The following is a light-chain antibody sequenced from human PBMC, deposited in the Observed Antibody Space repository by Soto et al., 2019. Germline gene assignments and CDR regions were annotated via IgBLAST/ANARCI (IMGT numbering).Light chain of an antibody. V-gene: IGKV3-20*01. CDR3: QQYGSSPPVT. CDR1: QSVSSSY. J-gene: IGKJ5*01. CDR2: GTS. Sequence: EIVLTQSPGTLSLSPGERATLSCRASQSVSSSYLAWCQQKPGQAPRLLIYGTSGRATGIPDRFSGSGSGTEFTLTISRLEPEDFAVYYCQQYGSSPPVTFCQGTRLEIK.